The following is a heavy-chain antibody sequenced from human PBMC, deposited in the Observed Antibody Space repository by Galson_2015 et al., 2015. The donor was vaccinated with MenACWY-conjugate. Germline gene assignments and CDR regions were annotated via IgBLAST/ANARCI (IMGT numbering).Heavy chain of an antibody. CDR2: ISAYNGNT. D-gene: IGHD3-10*01. Sequence: SVKVSCKASGYTFTSYGISWVRQAPGQGLEWMGWISAYNGNTNYAQKLQGRVTMTTDTSTSTAYMELRSLRSDDTAVYYCARAQLWFGESVTKLDYWGQGTLVTVSS. J-gene: IGHJ4*02. CDR3: ARAQLWFGESVTKLDY. V-gene: IGHV1-18*01. CDR1: GYTFTSYG.